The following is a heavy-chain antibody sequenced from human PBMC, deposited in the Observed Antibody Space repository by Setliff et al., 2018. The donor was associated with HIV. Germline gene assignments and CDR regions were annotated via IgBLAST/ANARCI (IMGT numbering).Heavy chain of an antibody. CDR2: IYPGDSDT. J-gene: IGHJ4*02. Sequence: GASLTLTCKGSGYSFTNYWIAWLRQIPGKGLECMGIIYPGDSDTRYSPSFQGQVTISADKSINTAYLQWSSLKASDTAMYYCARHGQYGSGSYYNRPFDYWGQGTLVTVSS. CDR1: GYSFTNYW. V-gene: IGHV5-51*01. D-gene: IGHD3-10*01. CDR3: ARHGQYGSGSYYNRPFDY.